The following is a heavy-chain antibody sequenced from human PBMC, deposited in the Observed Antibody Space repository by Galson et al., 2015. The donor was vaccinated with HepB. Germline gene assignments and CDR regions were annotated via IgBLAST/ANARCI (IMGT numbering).Heavy chain of an antibody. CDR1: GYTFTTYG. D-gene: IGHD6-13*01. CDR3: ARPYSSQFGWFDP. J-gene: IGHJ5*02. Sequence: SVKVSCKASGYTFTTYGVSWVRQAPGQGLEWMGWISGFNGNTNYSQKFQDRITMTTDRSTSTVYLELRSLRPDDTAMYYCARPYSSQFGWFDPWGQGTLVTVTS. CDR2: ISGFNGNT. V-gene: IGHV1-18*01.